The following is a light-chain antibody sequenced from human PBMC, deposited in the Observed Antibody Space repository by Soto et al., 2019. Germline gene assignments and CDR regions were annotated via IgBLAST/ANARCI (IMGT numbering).Light chain of an antibody. J-gene: IGKJ1*01. CDR1: QSVSNY. Sequence: EIVLTQSPGILSLSPGERVTLSCRASQSVSNYLAWYQRKPGQAPRLLIYGASSRATGIPDRFSGSGSGTDFTLTISRLEPEDFAVYYCHQYGGSPQTFGQGTKV. V-gene: IGKV3-20*01. CDR2: GAS. CDR3: HQYGGSPQT.